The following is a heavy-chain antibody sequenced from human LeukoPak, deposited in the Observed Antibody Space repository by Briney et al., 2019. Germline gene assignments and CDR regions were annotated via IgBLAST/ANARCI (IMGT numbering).Heavy chain of an antibody. CDR1: GGSIQTYY. V-gene: IGHV4-59*01. D-gene: IGHD3-16*01. J-gene: IGHJ3*02. Sequence: QVQLQESGPGLVKPSETLSLSCTVSGGSIQTYYWSWIRQSPGKGLEWIGHISYTGSPHYNPSLKSRVTISVDTSRNQFSLKLSSVTAADTAVYYCAAYRSESAFEMWGQGTMVTVSS. CDR2: ISYTGSP. CDR3: AAYRSESAFEM.